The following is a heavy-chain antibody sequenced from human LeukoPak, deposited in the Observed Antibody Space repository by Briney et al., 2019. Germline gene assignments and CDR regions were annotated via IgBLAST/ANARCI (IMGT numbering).Heavy chain of an antibody. CDR2: FDPEDGET. D-gene: IGHD4-23*01. Sequence: ASVKVSCKVSGYTLTELSMHWVRPAPGKGLEWMGGFDPEDGETIYAQKFQGRVTSTEDTSTDTAYMELRSLRTEETAVYYCATDLGGNSYYFDYWGRGTLVTVSS. V-gene: IGHV1-24*01. CDR1: GYTLTELS. J-gene: IGHJ4*02. CDR3: ATDLGGNSYYFDY.